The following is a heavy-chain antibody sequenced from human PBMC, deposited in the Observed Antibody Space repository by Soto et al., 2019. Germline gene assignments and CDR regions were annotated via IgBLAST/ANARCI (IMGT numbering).Heavy chain of an antibody. CDR2: IYYSGST. D-gene: IGHD6-13*01. CDR3: AAAKYSSSWYQGENWFDP. V-gene: IGHV4-31*02. Sequence: SETLSLTXTVSGGSISSGGYYWSWIRQHPGKGLEWIGYIYYSGSTYYNPSLKSRVTISVDTSKNQFSLKLSSVTAADTAVYYCAAAKYSSSWYQGENWFDPWGQGTLVTSPQ. CDR1: GGSISSGGYY. J-gene: IGHJ5*02.